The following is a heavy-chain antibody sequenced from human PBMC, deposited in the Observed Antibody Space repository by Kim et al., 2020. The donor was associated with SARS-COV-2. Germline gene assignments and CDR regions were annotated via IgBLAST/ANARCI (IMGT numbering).Heavy chain of an antibody. V-gene: IGHV6-1*01. CDR1: GDSVSSNTVA. J-gene: IGHJ4*02. Sequence: SQTLSLTCVISGDSVSSNTVAWNWIRQSPSRGLEWLGRTYYMSKWFTDHAVSLKSRITISPDTSKNQFSLQLNSVTPEDTAVYYCARGSNSAFDYLDQGT. D-gene: IGHD1-26*01. CDR3: ARGSNSAFDY. CDR2: TYYMSKWFT.